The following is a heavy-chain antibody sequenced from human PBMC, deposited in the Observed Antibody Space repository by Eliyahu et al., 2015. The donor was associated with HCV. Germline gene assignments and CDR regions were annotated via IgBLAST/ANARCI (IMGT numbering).Heavy chain of an antibody. CDR2: IFSNDEK. CDR1: GFSLSDARLS. D-gene: IGHD5-24*01. CDR3: ARIHLGGGYNYDYFDY. V-gene: IGHV2-26*01. Sequence: QVTLKESGPVLVKPTETLTLTCTVSGFSLSDARLSVSWIRQPPGKALEWLAHIFSNDEKSYQQSPQKRLTISKDTSRSHVVLTMTNMDPVDTATYYCARIHLGGGYNYDYFDYWGRGTLGHRLL. J-gene: IGHJ4*02.